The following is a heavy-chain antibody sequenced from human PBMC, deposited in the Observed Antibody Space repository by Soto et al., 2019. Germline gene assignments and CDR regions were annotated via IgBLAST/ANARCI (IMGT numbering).Heavy chain of an antibody. CDR2: IYYSGST. V-gene: IGHV4-31*03. CDR1: GGSISSGGYY. Sequence: PSETLSLTCTVSGGSISSGGYYWSWIRQHPGKGLEWIGYIYYSGSTYYNPSLKSRVTISVDTSKNQFSLKLSSVTAADTAVYYCARGGYDILTGYAVDYWGQGTLVTVSS. CDR3: ARGGYDILTGYAVDY. J-gene: IGHJ4*02. D-gene: IGHD3-9*01.